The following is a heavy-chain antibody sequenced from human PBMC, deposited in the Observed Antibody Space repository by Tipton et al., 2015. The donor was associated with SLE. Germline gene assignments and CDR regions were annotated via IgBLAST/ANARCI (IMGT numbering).Heavy chain of an antibody. CDR1: GGTLGSHA. CDR2: IIPMFGTV. CDR3: ASRDSSGWSAFDI. V-gene: IGHV1-69*06. Sequence: QSGAEVKKPGASVKVSCKASGGTLGSHAISWVRQAPGQGLEWMGGIIPMFGTVNYAQKFQGRVTITADKSTSTAYMEVSSLRSEDTAVYDCASRDSSGWSAFDIWGQGTMVTVSS. D-gene: IGHD6-19*01. J-gene: IGHJ3*02.